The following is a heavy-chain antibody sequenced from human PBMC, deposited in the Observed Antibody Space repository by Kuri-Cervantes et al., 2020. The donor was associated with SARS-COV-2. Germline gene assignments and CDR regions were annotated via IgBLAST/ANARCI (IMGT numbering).Heavy chain of an antibody. Sequence: SVKVSCKASGGAFSSAIISWVRQAPGQGLEWTGGIMPALGMPNYAQKFRGRVTLTADTSTTTAYLELSGLKTEDTALYYCAGDGVSGSLSLDFWGQGTLVTVSS. CDR1: GGAFSSAI. CDR3: AGDGVSGSLSLDF. V-gene: IGHV1-69*10. CDR2: IMPALGMP. D-gene: IGHD6-19*01. J-gene: IGHJ4*02.